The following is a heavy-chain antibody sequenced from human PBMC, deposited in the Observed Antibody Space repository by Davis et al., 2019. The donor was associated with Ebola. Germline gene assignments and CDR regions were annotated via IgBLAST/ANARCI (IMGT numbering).Heavy chain of an antibody. Sequence: SLKISCAASGFTFSSYWMNWVRQAPGKGLEWVSGISWNSGSIGYADSVKGRFTISRDNAKNSLYLQMNSLRAEDTALYYCAKDIEDYYYYGMDVWGQGTTVTVSS. J-gene: IGHJ6*02. CDR1: GFTFSSYW. CDR3: AKDIEDYYYYGMDV. V-gene: IGHV3-9*01. CDR2: ISWNSGSI.